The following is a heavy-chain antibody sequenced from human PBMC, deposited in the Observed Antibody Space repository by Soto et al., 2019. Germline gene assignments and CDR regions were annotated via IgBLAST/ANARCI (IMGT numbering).Heavy chain of an antibody. D-gene: IGHD4-4*01. V-gene: IGHV4-31*03. CDR3: ARGGYSNYRDYYYGMDV. CDR1: GGSISSGGYY. J-gene: IGHJ6*02. CDR2: IYYSGST. Sequence: SETLSLTCTVSGGSISSGGYYWSWIRQHPGKGLEWIGYIYYSGSTYYNPSLKSRVTISVDTSKNQFSLKLSSVTAADTAVYYCARGGYSNYRDYYYGMDVWGQGTTVTVSS.